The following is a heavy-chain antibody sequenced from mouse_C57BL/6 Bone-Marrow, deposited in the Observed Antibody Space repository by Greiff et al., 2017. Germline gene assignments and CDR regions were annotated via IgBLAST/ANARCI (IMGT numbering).Heavy chain of an antibody. V-gene: IGHV7-1*01. CDR1: GFTFSDFY. J-gene: IGHJ3*01. D-gene: IGHD1-1*01. CDR3: AKSLYGSPCAY. CDR2: SRNKANDSTT. Sequence: EVKLVESGGGLVQSGRSLRLSCATSGFTFSDFYMEWVRQAPGKGLEWIAASRNKANDSTTEYSASVKGRFIVSRDTSQSILYLQMYALRAEDTANDYCAKSLYGSPCAYWGQGTLVTVSA.